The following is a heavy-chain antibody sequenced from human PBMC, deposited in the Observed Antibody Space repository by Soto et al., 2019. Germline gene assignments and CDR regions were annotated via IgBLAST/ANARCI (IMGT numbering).Heavy chain of an antibody. CDR2: NYYSGST. D-gene: IGHD6-19*01. V-gene: IGHV4-59*01. Sequence: QVQLQESGPGLVKPSETLSLTCTVSGGSISSYYWSWIRQPPGKGLEWIGYNYYSGSTNYNPSLKSLVTISVDTSKNRFTLKRSSVTAADTAAYYCARDLGSSGWLDAFDIWGQGTMVTVSS. CDR1: GGSISSYY. J-gene: IGHJ3*02. CDR3: ARDLGSSGWLDAFDI.